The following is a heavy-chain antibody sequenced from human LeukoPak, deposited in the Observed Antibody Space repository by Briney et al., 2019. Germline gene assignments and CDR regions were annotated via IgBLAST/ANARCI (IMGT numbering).Heavy chain of an antibody. CDR3: ARQNSGSYGGDAFDI. V-gene: IGHV4-59*08. J-gene: IGHJ3*02. CDR2: IYYSGST. D-gene: IGHD1-26*01. Sequence: SETLSHTCTVSGGSISSYYWSWIRQPPGKGLEWIGYIYYSGSTNYNPSLKSRVTISVDTSKNQFSLKLSSVTAADTAVYYCARQNSGSYGGDAFDIWGQGTMVTVSS. CDR1: GGSISSYY.